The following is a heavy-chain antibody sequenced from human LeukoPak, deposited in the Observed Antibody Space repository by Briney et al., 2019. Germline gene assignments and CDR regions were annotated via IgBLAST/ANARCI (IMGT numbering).Heavy chain of an antibody. V-gene: IGHV3-43*01. J-gene: IGHJ4*02. CDR1: GFTFDDYT. CDR2: ISWDGGST. Sequence: GGSLRLSCAASGFTFDDYTMHWVRQAPGKGLEWVSLISWDGGSTYYADSVKGRFTISRDNSKNTLYLQMNSLRAEDTAVYYCAKGEYSGSYYDYWGQGTLVTVSS. CDR3: AKGEYSGSYYDY. D-gene: IGHD1-26*01.